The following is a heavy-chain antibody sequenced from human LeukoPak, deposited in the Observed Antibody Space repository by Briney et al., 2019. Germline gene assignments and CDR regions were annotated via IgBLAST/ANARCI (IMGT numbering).Heavy chain of an antibody. Sequence: ASVRISCEASGYTLSDYYILWVRQAPGQGLEWMGRIQPSTGDTKYAQKFQGRVTMTRDTSIHTAYMEVSSLRSDDTAVYYCARDPAYRGFDPWGQGTLVTVSS. CDR3: ARDPAYRGFDP. J-gene: IGHJ5*02. CDR2: IQPSTGDT. V-gene: IGHV1-2*06. CDR1: GYTLSDYY. D-gene: IGHD2-2*01.